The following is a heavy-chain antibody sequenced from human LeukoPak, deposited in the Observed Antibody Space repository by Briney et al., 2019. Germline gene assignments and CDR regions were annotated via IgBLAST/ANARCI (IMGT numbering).Heavy chain of an antibody. Sequence: GGSLRLSCVAFGFTFSNHGMSWVRQDPGKGLEWVSSISANSVYTYYAASVKGRFTISRDNSKNTLFLQMNNMGAEDTAIYFCAKIGVTGSWFFDLWGRGTLLSVSS. CDR1: GFTFSNHG. CDR2: ISANSVYT. D-gene: IGHD3-3*01. V-gene: IGHV3-23*01. CDR3: AKIGVTGSWFFDL. J-gene: IGHJ2*01.